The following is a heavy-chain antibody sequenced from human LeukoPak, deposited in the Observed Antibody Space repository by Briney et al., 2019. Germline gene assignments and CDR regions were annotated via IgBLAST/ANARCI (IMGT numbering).Heavy chain of an antibody. CDR1: GFTVSSNY. CDR3: ARDLKTSGWYGDFDY. J-gene: IGHJ4*02. V-gene: IGHV3-53*01. D-gene: IGHD6-19*01. CDR2: IFSGGST. Sequence: GWSLRLSCVASGFTVSSNYMSWVRQAPGKGLEWVSAIFSGGSTFYADSVTGRFTISRDNSKNTVYLEMNSLRAEDTAVYYCARDLKTSGWYGDFDYWGQGTLVTVSS.